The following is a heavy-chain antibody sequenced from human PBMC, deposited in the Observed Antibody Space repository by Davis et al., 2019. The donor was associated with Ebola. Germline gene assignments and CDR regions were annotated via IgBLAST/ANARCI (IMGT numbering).Heavy chain of an antibody. CDR1: GYTFTSYG. J-gene: IGHJ5*02. CDR2: INPNSGGT. D-gene: IGHD2-2*01. CDR3: ARVVPAAMRIEGWFDP. Sequence: ASVKVSCKASGYTFTSYGISWVRQAPGQGLEWMGWINPNSGGTNYAQKFQSRVTMTRDTSISTAYMELSRLRSDDTAVYYCARVVPAAMRIEGWFDPWGQGTLVTVSS. V-gene: IGHV1-2*02.